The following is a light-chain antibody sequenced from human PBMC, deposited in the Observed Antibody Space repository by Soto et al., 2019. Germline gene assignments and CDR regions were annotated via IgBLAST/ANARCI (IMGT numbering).Light chain of an antibody. CDR2: DAG. J-gene: IGKJ4*01. V-gene: IGKV1-33*01. CDR1: QDIRNY. CDR3: QQFYSLPPLT. Sequence: DIQLTQSPSSLSASVGDRVTITCQASQDIRNYLNWYQHKPGKPPKLLIYDAGNLETGAPSRFSGSGAVSDFTFTISSLQPEDVATYYCQQFYSLPPLTFGGETKVELK.